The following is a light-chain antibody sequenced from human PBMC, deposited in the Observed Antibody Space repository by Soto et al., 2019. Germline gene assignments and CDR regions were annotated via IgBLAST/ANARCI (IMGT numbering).Light chain of an antibody. CDR2: GNK. Sequence: QSVLTQPPSVSGAPGQRVTISCTGSSSNVGAGYDIQWYQQLPGSAPKLLIFGNKNRPSGVPDRFSGSKSGTSASLAITGLQAEDEADYYCQSYDSSLSAVIFGGGTKLTVL. CDR3: QSYDSSLSAVI. CDR1: SSNVGAGYD. V-gene: IGLV1-40*01. J-gene: IGLJ2*01.